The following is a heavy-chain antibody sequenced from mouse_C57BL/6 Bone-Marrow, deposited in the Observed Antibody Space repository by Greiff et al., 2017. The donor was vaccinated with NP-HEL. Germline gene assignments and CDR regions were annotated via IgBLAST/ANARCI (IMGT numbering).Heavy chain of an antibody. CDR1: GFTFSSYG. J-gene: IGHJ2*01. D-gene: IGHD1-1*01. CDR3: ASVYYYGSFDY. Sequence: DVMLVESGGDLVKPGGSLKLSCAASGFTFSSYGMSWVRQTPDKRLEWVATISSGGSYTYYPDSVKGRFTISRDNAKNTLYLQMSSLKSEDTAMYYCASVYYYGSFDYWGQGTTLTVSS. V-gene: IGHV5-6*02. CDR2: ISSGGSYT.